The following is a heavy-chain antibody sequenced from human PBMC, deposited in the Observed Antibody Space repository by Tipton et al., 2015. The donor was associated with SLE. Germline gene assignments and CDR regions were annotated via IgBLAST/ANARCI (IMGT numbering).Heavy chain of an antibody. CDR3: ARGPPVASYYYHMNV. V-gene: IGHV4-61*02. Sequence: TLSLTCTVSGGSINSGTYYWSWIRQPAGKGLEWIGRIFTNGDTNYKPSLKSRVTISVDTSKNQFSLKLSSVTAADTAVYYCARGPPVASYYYHMNVWGKGTTVAVSS. J-gene: IGHJ6*03. CDR1: GGSINSGTYY. CDR2: IFTNGDT.